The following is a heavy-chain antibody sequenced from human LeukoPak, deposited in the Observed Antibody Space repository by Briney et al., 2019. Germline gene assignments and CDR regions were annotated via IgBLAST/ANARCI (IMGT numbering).Heavy chain of an antibody. V-gene: IGHV4-38-2*02. J-gene: IGHJ4*02. CDR3: ARGRDYYDSSGYSYFDS. CDR1: GYSISRGYY. Sequence: SETLSLTCTVSGYSISRGYYWGWIRQPPGKGLEWIGSIYHSGSTYYNPSLKSRVTISVDTSKNQFSLKLSSVTAADTAVYYCARGRDYYDSSGYSYFDSWGQGTLVTVSS. CDR2: IYHSGST. D-gene: IGHD3-22*01.